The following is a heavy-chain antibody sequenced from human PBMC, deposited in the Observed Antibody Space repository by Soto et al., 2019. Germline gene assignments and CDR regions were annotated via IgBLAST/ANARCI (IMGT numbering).Heavy chain of an antibody. CDR3: AKRYSGYDDAFDI. CDR1: GGSISSYY. Sequence: PSETLSLTCTVSGGSISSYYWSWIRQPPGKGLEWIGYIYYSGSTNYNPSLKSRVTISVDTSKNQFSLKLSSVTAADTAVYYCAKRYSGYDDAFDIWGQGTMVPVAS. V-gene: IGHV4-59*01. D-gene: IGHD5-12*01. CDR2: IYYSGST. J-gene: IGHJ3*02.